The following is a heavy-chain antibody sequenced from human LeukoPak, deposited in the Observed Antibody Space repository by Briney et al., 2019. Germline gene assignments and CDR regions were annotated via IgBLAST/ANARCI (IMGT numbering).Heavy chain of an antibody. CDR2: IKQDASEE. CDR3: VRDRGRASVDY. CDR1: GFTFAGYW. Sequence: GGSLRLSCAASGFTFAGYWISWVRQAPGKGLEWVANIKQDASEEYYVDSVKGRFTISRDNTKNSLYLQMNSLRAEDTAVYYCVRDRGRASVDYWGQGTLVTVSS. D-gene: IGHD1-26*01. J-gene: IGHJ4*02. V-gene: IGHV3-7*01.